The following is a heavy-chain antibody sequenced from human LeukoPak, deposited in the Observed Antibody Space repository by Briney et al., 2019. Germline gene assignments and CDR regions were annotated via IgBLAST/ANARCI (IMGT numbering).Heavy chain of an antibody. J-gene: IGHJ4*02. Sequence: GVPVTLFCSVSGLHLCLYWMQWARQVTGKALVWISRISTDGNTTTYADSVKGRLTISRDNAKNTLYLQMNSLRADDTALYYCVREQKTGDSRFFDYWGQGTLVTVSA. CDR3: VREQKTGDSRFFDY. D-gene: IGHD1-1*01. V-gene: IGHV3-74*01. CDR2: ISTDGNTT. CDR1: GLHLCLYW.